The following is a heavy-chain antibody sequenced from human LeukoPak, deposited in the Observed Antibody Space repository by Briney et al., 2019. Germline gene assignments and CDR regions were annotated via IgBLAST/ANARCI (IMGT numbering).Heavy chain of an antibody. V-gene: IGHV1-18*01. Sequence: GASVKGSCKASGYTFTSYGISWVRQAPGQGLEGMGWINANNGNTTYAQKLQGRVTMTTDTSTSTAYMELRSLRSDDTAVYYGAGDVGWNHTPYYFDYWGQGTQVTVPS. D-gene: IGHD1-14*01. CDR1: GYTFTSYG. CDR3: AGDVGWNHTPYYFDY. CDR2: INANNGNT. J-gene: IGHJ4*02.